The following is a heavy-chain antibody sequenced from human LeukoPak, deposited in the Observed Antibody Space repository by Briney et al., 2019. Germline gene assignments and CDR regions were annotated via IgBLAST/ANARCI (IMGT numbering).Heavy chain of an antibody. CDR3: ARDLGGGYSSYGMDV. CDR2: ISYDGSNK. Sequence: GGSLRLSCAASGFTFSSYAMPWVRQAPGKGLEWVAVISYDGSNKYYADSVKGRFTISRDNSKNTLYLQMNSLRAEDTAVYYCARDLGGGYSSYGMDVWGQGTTVTVSS. CDR1: GFTFSSYA. D-gene: IGHD6-13*01. V-gene: IGHV3-30-3*01. J-gene: IGHJ6*02.